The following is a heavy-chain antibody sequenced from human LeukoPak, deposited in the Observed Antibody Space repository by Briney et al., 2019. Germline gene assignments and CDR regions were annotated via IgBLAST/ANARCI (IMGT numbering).Heavy chain of an antibody. D-gene: IGHD6-13*01. CDR2: INWNGGST. Sequence: GGSLGLSCAASGFTFDDYGMSWVRQAPGKGLEWVSGINWNGGSTGYADSVKGRFTISRDNAKNSLYLQMNSLRAEDTAVYYCARDPGYYSSWYWSYWGQGTLVTVSS. V-gene: IGHV3-20*04. J-gene: IGHJ4*02. CDR1: GFTFDDYG. CDR3: ARDPGYYSSWYWSY.